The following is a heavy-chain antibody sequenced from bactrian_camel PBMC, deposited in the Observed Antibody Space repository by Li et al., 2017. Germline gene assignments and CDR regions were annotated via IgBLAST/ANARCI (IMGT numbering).Heavy chain of an antibody. CDR2: IYTGDGIT. CDR1: GATWNIYS. D-gene: IGHD1*01. J-gene: IGHJ4*01. V-gene: IGHV3S63*01. Sequence: VQLVESGGGSVQVGGSVRLSCASSGATWNIYSMAWFRQAPGKEREAVASIYTGDGITDYDDSVKGRFTISQDNAKNTVYLQMSSLKPEDTAVYYCAAGHGEIFAEGGCWNNPLPDSLRPHCTLVIYKYWGQGTQVTVS. CDR3: AAGHGEIFAEGGCWNNPLPDSLRPHCTLVIYKY.